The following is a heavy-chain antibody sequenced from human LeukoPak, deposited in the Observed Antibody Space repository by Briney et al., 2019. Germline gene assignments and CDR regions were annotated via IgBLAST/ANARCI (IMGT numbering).Heavy chain of an antibody. CDR3: AREIVVVVAATPQYYYYYMDV. D-gene: IGHD2-15*01. Sequence: ASVKVSCKASGYTFSSYGISWVRQAPGQGLEWMGWINPNSGGTNYAQKFQGRVTMSRDTSISTAYMELSRLRSDDTAVYYCAREIVVVVAATPQYYYYYMDVWGKGTTVTVSS. CDR1: GYTFSSYG. CDR2: INPNSGGT. V-gene: IGHV1-2*02. J-gene: IGHJ6*03.